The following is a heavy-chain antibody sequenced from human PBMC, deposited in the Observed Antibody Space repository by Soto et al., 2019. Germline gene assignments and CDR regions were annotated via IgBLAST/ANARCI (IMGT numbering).Heavy chain of an antibody. J-gene: IGHJ6*04. D-gene: IGHD2-2*02. CDR1: GGSISSGGYY. V-gene: IGHV4-31*03. Sequence: SETLSLTCTVSGGSISSGGYYWSWTRQHPGKGLEWIGYIYYSGSTYYNPSLKSRVTISVDTSKNQFSLKLSSVTAADTAVYYCARVAPCSTSCYMPDVWGKGTTVTVSS. CDR3: ARVAPCSTSCYMPDV. CDR2: IYYSGST.